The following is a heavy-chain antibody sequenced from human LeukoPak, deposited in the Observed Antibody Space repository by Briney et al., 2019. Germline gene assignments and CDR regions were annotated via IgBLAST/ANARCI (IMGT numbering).Heavy chain of an antibody. CDR3: ASGMYSSGHGDAFDI. CDR1: GFTFSSYS. CDR2: ISSSSSTI. V-gene: IGHV3-48*04. Sequence: GGSLRLSCAASGFTFSSYSMNWVRQAPGKGLEWVSYISSSSSTIYYADSVKGRFTISRDNAKNSLYLQMNSLRAEDTAVYYCASGMYSSGHGDAFDIWGQGTMVTVSS. J-gene: IGHJ3*02. D-gene: IGHD6-19*01.